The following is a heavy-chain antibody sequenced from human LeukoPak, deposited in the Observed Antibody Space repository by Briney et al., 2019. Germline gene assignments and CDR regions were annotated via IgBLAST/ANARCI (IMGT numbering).Heavy chain of an antibody. CDR3: ARHRGSSWYAIDY. D-gene: IGHD6-13*01. V-gene: IGHV5-51*01. J-gene: IGHJ4*02. CDR1: GYKFNAYW. Sequence: GESLKISCKGSGYKFNAYWIAWVRQMPRQGREWMGIIYPDDSDTRYSPSFQGQVTISADKSTSTAYLQWSSLKASDTAMYYCARHRGSSWYAIDYWGQGTLVTVSS. CDR2: IYPDDSDT.